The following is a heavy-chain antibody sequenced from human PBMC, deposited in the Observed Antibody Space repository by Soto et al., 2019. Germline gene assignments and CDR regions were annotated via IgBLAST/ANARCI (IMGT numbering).Heavy chain of an antibody. V-gene: IGHV1-18*01. CDR1: GYTFTSYG. Sequence: GASVKVSCKASGYTFTSYGISWVRQAPGQGLEWMGWISAYNGNTNYAQKLQGRVTMTTDTSTSTAYMELRSLRSEDTAVYYCARDGSLKTYSSSWYYFDYWGQGTLVTVSS. CDR2: ISAYNGNT. J-gene: IGHJ4*02. CDR3: ARDGSLKTYSSSWYYFDY. D-gene: IGHD6-13*01.